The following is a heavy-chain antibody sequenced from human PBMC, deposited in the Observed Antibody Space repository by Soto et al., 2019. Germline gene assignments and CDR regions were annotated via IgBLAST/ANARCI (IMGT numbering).Heavy chain of an antibody. D-gene: IGHD3-9*01. J-gene: IGHJ6*02. CDR1: GGSFSGYY. V-gene: IGHV4-34*01. CDR2: INHSGST. CDR3: ARGRSTRTGLPGYYIYYYSGMDV. Sequence: SETLSLTCAVYGGSFSGYYWSGIRQPPGKGLEWIGEINHSGSTNYNPSLKSRVTISVDTSKNQFSLKLSSVTAADTAVYYCARGRSTRTGLPGYYIYYYSGMDVWGQGTTVT.